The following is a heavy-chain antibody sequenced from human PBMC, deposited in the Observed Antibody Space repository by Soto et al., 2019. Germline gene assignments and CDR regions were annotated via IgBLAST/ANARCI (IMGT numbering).Heavy chain of an antibody. CDR1: GFTFSSYA. V-gene: IGHV3-23*01. CDR3: AKDWALSSGWYYYGMDV. D-gene: IGHD6-19*01. Sequence: LKLSCAASGFTFSSYAMSWVRQAPGKGLEWVSAISGSGGSTYYADSVKGRFTISRDNSKNTLYLQMNSLRAEDTAVYYCAKDWALSSGWYYYGMDVWGQGTPVTVSS. J-gene: IGHJ6*02. CDR2: ISGSGGST.